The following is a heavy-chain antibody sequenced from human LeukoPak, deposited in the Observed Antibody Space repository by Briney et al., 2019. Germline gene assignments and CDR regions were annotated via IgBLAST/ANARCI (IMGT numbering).Heavy chain of an antibody. J-gene: IGHJ3*02. CDR2: ISSSGSTI. CDR1: GFTFSDYY. CDR3: ARAVVIWSSPHAFDI. Sequence: GGSLRLSCAASGFTFSDYYMSWIRQAPGKGLEWVSYISSSGSTIYYADSVKGRFTISRDNAKNSLYLQMNSLRAEDTAVYYCARAVVIWSSPHAFDIWGQGTMVTVSS. V-gene: IGHV3-11*01. D-gene: IGHD3-3*01.